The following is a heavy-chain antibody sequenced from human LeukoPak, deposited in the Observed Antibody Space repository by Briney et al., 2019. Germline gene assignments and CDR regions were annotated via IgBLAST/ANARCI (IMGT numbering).Heavy chain of an antibody. V-gene: IGHV1-2*02. CDR3: ARSSRYCSGGSCYWPLGY. Sequence: ASVKVSCKASGYTFTGYYMHWVRQAPGQGLEEMGWINPNSGGTNYAQKFQGRVTMTRDTSISTAYMELSRLRSDDTAVYYCARSSRYCSGGSCYWPLGYWGQGTLVTVSS. D-gene: IGHD2-15*01. J-gene: IGHJ4*02. CDR2: INPNSGGT. CDR1: GYTFTGYY.